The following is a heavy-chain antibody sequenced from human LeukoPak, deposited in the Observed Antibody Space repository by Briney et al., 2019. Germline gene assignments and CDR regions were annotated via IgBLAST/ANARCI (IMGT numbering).Heavy chain of an antibody. CDR1: GFTFSSYG. Sequence: GGSLRLSCAASGFTFSSYGMHWVRQAPGKGLEWVAVIWYDGSNKYYADSVKGRFTISRDNSKNTLYLQMNSLRAEDTAVHYCARVVAAAGSAFDPWGQGTLVSVSS. D-gene: IGHD6-13*01. J-gene: IGHJ5*02. CDR3: ARVVAAAGSAFDP. V-gene: IGHV3-33*01. CDR2: IWYDGSNK.